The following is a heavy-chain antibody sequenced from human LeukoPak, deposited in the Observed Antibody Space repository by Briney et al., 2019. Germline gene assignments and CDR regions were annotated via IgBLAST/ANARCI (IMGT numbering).Heavy chain of an antibody. CDR2: INHTGRT. J-gene: IGHJ5*02. V-gene: IGHV4-4*02. Sequence: PSETLSLTCAVSGGSISSSNWWSWIRQPPGEGLEWIAEINHTGRTNYNPSLRRRVTISLDTAKAQVSLKLSSVTAADTAVYYCARDNSVRDEAWWFNPWGQATLVTVSS. CDR3: ARDNSVRDEAWWFNP. CDR1: GGSISSSNW. D-gene: IGHD5-24*01.